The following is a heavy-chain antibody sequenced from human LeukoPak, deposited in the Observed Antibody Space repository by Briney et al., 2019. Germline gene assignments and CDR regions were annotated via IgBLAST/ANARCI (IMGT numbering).Heavy chain of an antibody. Sequence: GGSLRLSCAASGFTFSDHYMDWVRQAPGKGLEWGGRSRNKADSYTTEYAASVTGRFTISRDDSKNSLYLQMNSLKTEDTAVYYCARRYCRGGSCSIDFWGQGTLVSVSS. CDR2: SRNKADSYTT. D-gene: IGHD2-15*01. CDR3: ARRYCRGGSCSIDF. CDR1: GFTFSDHY. V-gene: IGHV3-72*01. J-gene: IGHJ4*02.